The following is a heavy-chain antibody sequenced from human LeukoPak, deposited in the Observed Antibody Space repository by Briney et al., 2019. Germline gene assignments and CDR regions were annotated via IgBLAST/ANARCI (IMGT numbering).Heavy chain of an antibody. J-gene: IGHJ4*02. D-gene: IGHD2-2*02. Sequence: ASVKVSCKASGGTFSSYAISWVRQAPGQGLEWMGGIIPIFGIANYAQKFQGRVTITADKSTSTAYMELSSLRSEDTAVYYCARHKRYCSSTSCYTREFDYWGQGTLVTVSS. CDR1: GGTFSSYA. CDR2: IIPIFGIA. V-gene: IGHV1-69*10. CDR3: ARHKRYCSSTSCYTREFDY.